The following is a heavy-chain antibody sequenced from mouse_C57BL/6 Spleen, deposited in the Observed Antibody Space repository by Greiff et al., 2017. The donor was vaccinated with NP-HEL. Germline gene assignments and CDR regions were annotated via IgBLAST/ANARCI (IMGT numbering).Heavy chain of an antibody. Sequence: QVHVKQPGAELVRPGTSVKLSCKASGYTFTSYWMHWVKQRPGQGLEWIGVIDPSDSYTNYNQKFKGKATLTVDTSSSTAYMQLSSLTSEDSAVYYCALLRRGDAMDYWGQGTSVTVSS. CDR1: GYTFTSYW. CDR3: ALLRRGDAMDY. J-gene: IGHJ4*01. V-gene: IGHV1-59*01. CDR2: IDPSDSYT. D-gene: IGHD1-1*01.